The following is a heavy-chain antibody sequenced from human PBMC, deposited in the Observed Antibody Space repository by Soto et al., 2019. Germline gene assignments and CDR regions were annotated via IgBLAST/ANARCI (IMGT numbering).Heavy chain of an antibody. Sequence: SETLSLTCTVSGGSISSGDYYWSWIRQPPGKGLEWIGYIYYSGSTYYNPSLKSRVTISVDTSKNQFSLKLSSVTAADTAVYYCARGRYDYVWGSSPRHDYWGQGTRVTVSS. CDR1: GGSISSGDYY. V-gene: IGHV4-30-4*01. CDR3: ARGRYDYVWGSSPRHDY. J-gene: IGHJ4*02. CDR2: IYYSGST. D-gene: IGHD3-16*01.